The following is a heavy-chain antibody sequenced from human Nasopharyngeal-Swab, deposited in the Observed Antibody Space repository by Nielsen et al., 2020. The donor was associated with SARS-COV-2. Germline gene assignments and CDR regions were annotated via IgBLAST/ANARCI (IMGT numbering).Heavy chain of an antibody. V-gene: IGHV3-23*01. Sequence: GSLRLSCAASGFTFSSYAMSWVRQAPGKGLEWVSAISGSGNSPYYADSVKGRFTISRDNSRNTLYLQMNSLRAEDTALYYCAKDVSGSTWADYYYYGMDVWGQGTTVTVSS. D-gene: IGHD6-13*01. J-gene: IGHJ6*02. CDR1: GFTFSSYA. CDR3: AKDVSGSTWADYYYYGMDV. CDR2: ISGSGNSP.